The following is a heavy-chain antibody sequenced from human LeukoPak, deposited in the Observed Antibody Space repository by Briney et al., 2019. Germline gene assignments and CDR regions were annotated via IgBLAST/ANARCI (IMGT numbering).Heavy chain of an antibody. D-gene: IGHD3-9*01. CDR2: ISYDGSNK. CDR3: AKGGSYDIPFGNYFDY. Sequence: PGGSLRLSCAASGFTFTSYGMHWVRQAPGKGLEWVAVISYDGSNKYYADSVKGRFTISRDNSKNTLYLQMNSLRAEDTAVYYCAKGGSYDIPFGNYFDYWGQGTLVTVSS. J-gene: IGHJ4*02. CDR1: GFTFTSYG. V-gene: IGHV3-30*18.